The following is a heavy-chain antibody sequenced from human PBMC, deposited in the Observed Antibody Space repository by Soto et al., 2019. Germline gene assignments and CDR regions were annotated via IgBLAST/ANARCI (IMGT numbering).Heavy chain of an antibody. V-gene: IGHV1-2*04. CDR3: ARETTDYYGSGSAFDY. D-gene: IGHD3-10*01. CDR1: GYTFTGYY. Sequence: QVQLVQSGAEVKKPGASVKVSCKASGYTFTGYYMHWVRQAPGQGLEWMGWINPNSGGTNYAQKFQGWVTMTRDTXIXXAYMELSRLRSDDTAVYYCARETTDYYGSGSAFDYWGQGTLVTVSS. CDR2: INPNSGGT. J-gene: IGHJ4*02.